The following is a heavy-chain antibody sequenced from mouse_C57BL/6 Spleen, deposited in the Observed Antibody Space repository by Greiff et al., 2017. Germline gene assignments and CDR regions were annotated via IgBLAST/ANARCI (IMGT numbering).Heavy chain of an antibody. D-gene: IGHD2-1*01. CDR2: INPNNGGT. CDR3: AHLLWPDY. V-gene: IGHV1-22*01. CDR1: GYTFTDYN. J-gene: IGHJ2*01. Sequence: VQLQQSGPELVKPGASVKMSCTASGYTFTDYNMHWVKQSHGKSLEWIGYINPNNGGTSYNQKFKGKATLTVNKSYSTAYMELRSLTSEDSAVYYCAHLLWPDYWGQGTTLTVSS.